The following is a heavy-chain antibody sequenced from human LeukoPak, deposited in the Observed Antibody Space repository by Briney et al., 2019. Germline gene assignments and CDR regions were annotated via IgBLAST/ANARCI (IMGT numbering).Heavy chain of an antibody. Sequence: GGSLRLSCTASGFTFGDYAMSWFRQAPGKGLEWVGFIRSKAYGGTTEYAASVKGRFTISRDDSKSIAYLQMNSLKTEDTAVYYCTRGYCCSSDYYYMDVWGKGTTVTVSS. CDR2: IRSKAYGGTT. J-gene: IGHJ6*03. CDR3: TRGYCCSSDYYYMDV. D-gene: IGHD6-6*01. CDR1: GFTFGDYA. V-gene: IGHV3-49*03.